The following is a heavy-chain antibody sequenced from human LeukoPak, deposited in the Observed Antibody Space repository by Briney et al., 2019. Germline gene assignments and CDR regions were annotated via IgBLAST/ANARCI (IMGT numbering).Heavy chain of an antibody. CDR1: GGSFSSYS. V-gene: IGHV4-34*01. Sequence: ETLSLTCAVYGGSFSSYSWSWIRQPPGKGLEWIGEINHSGSTNYNPSLKSRVTISVDTSKNQFSLKLSSVTAADTAVYYCARGLLFDYWGQGTLVTVSS. J-gene: IGHJ4*02. CDR3: ARGLLFDY. D-gene: IGHD2-15*01. CDR2: INHSGST.